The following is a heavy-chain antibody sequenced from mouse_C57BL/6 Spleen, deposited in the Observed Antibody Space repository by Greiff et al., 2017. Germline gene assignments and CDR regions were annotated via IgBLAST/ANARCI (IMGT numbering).Heavy chain of an antibody. CDR2: IHPNSGST. J-gene: IGHJ4*01. CDR1: GYTFTSYW. D-gene: IGHD2-5*01. V-gene: IGHV1-64*01. CDR3: ADSNYVWNAMDY. Sequence: QVQLQQPGAELVKPGASVKLSCKASGYTFTSYWMHWVKQRPGQGLEWIGMIHPNSGSTNYNEKFKRKATLTVDKSSSTAYMQLSSLTSEDSAVYYCADSNYVWNAMDYWGQGTSVTVSS.